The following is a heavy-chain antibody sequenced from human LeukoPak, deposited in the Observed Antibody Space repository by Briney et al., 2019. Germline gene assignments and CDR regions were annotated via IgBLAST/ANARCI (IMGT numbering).Heavy chain of an antibody. Sequence: QAGRSLRLSCAASGFTFSSYGMHWVRQAPGKGLEWVAVISYDGSNKYYADSVKGRFTISRDNSKNTLYLQMNSLRAEDTAVYYCARDPTYYDLFRKGWDIWGQGTMVTVSS. CDR3: ARDPTYYDLFRKGWDI. V-gene: IGHV3-30*03. CDR2: ISYDGSNK. CDR1: GFTFSSYG. J-gene: IGHJ3*02. D-gene: IGHD3-3*01.